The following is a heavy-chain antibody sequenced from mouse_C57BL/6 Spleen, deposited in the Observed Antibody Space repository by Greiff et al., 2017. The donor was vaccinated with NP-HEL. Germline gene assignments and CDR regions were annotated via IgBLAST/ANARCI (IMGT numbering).Heavy chain of an antibody. CDR3: TRKDSSGLFDD. CDR2: IDPETGGT. CDR1: GYTFTDYE. D-gene: IGHD3-2*02. Sequence: VQLQQSGAELVRPGASVTLSCKASGYTFTDYEMHWVKQTPVHGLEWIGAIDPETGGTAYNQKFKGKAILTADKSSSTAYMELRSLTSEDSAVYYCTRKDSSGLFDDWGQGTLVTVSA. J-gene: IGHJ3*01. V-gene: IGHV1-15*01.